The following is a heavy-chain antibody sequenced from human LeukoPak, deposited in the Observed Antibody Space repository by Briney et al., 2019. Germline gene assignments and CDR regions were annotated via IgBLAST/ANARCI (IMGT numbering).Heavy chain of an antibody. D-gene: IGHD1-1*01. J-gene: IGHJ4*02. CDR3: AKDLGLTLEPSRYFDY. CDR1: GFTFDDYA. V-gene: IGHV3-9*01. Sequence: GRSLRLSCAASGFTFDDYAMHWVRQAPGKGLEWVSGISWNSGSIGYAESVKGRFTISRDNAKNSLYLQMNSLRAEDTAVYYCAKDLGLTLEPSRYFDYWGQGTLVTVSS. CDR2: ISWNSGSI.